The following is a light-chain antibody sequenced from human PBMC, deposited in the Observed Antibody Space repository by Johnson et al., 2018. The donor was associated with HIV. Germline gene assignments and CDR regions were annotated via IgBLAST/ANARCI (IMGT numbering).Light chain of an antibody. V-gene: IGLV1-51*02. Sequence: QSVLTQPPSVSAAPGQKVTISCSGSSSNIGNKYVSWYQQLPGTAPKLLIYENSKRPSGIPDRFSGSKSGTSATLGITGLQTGDEADYYCGTWDFSLSARVFGTGTKVTVL. CDR2: ENS. J-gene: IGLJ1*01. CDR1: SSNIGNKY. CDR3: GTWDFSLSARV.